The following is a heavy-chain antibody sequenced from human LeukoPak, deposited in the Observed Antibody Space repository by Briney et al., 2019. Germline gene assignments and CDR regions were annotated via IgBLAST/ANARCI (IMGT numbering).Heavy chain of an antibody. V-gene: IGHV4-39*07. Sequence: PSETLSLTCTVSVGSLSSSSYYWGCIRQPPGKGLGWIGRIYYSGSTSYNTSLKSRVTISVDTSKNQFSLKLSSVTAADTAVYYCARVENDGYKSVDYWGQGTLVTVSS. D-gene: IGHD5-24*01. CDR1: VGSLSSSSYY. CDR3: ARVENDGYKSVDY. J-gene: IGHJ4*02. CDR2: IYYSGST.